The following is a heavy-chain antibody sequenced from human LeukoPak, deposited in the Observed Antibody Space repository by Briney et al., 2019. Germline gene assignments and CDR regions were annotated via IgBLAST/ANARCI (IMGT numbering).Heavy chain of an antibody. CDR3: ARDLVPAAISGDWFDP. CDR1: GFTFSSYS. CDR2: ISSSSSYI. Sequence: PGGSLRLSCAASGFTFSSYSMNWVRQAPGKGLEWVSSISSSSSYIYYADSVKGRFTISRDNAKNSLYLQMNSLRAEDTAVYYCARDLVPAAISGDWFDPWDQGTLVTVSS. D-gene: IGHD2-2*01. J-gene: IGHJ5*02. V-gene: IGHV3-21*01.